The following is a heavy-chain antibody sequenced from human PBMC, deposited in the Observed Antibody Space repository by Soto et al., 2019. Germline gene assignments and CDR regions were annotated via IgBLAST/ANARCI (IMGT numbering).Heavy chain of an antibody. CDR2: INRDGSTT. Sequence: EVQLVESGGGLVQPGGSLRLSCAASGFTFSSYWMLWVRQAPGKGLVWVSRINRDGSTTSYADSVKGRFTISRDNAKNTLYLQMNSLRAEDTAVYYCARVNPGYSYVNYWGQGTLVTVSS. CDR3: ARVNPGYSYVNY. V-gene: IGHV3-74*01. D-gene: IGHD5-18*01. J-gene: IGHJ4*02. CDR1: GFTFSSYW.